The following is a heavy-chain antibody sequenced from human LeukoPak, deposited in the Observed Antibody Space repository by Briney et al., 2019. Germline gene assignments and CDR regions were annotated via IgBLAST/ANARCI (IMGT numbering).Heavy chain of an antibody. Sequence: PGGSLRLSCVASGFTFSSYEMNWLRQSPGKGLEWVSYISGSGTTMYYADSVKGRFTISRDNAKNSLYLQMNSLRAGDTAIYYCARSVQWLPYWGQGTLVTVSS. CDR3: ARSVQWLPY. CDR2: ISGSGTTM. CDR1: GFTFSSYE. V-gene: IGHV3-48*03. D-gene: IGHD6-19*01. J-gene: IGHJ4*02.